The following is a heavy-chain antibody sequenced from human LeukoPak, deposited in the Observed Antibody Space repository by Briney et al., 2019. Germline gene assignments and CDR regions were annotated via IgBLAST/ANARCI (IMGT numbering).Heavy chain of an antibody. CDR3: VRDLYSRSPYFDV. CDR1: GFTFASYA. CDR2: ISYDGRGK. Sequence: GSLRLSCAASGFTFASYAMYWVRQAPGRGLEWVASISYDGRGKYYVDSVKGRFFISKDSSMSTLYLDMNSLRPEDTALYYCVRDLYSRSPYFDVWGQGTLVTVSS. J-gene: IGHJ4*02. V-gene: IGHV3-30*03. D-gene: IGHD2-21*01.